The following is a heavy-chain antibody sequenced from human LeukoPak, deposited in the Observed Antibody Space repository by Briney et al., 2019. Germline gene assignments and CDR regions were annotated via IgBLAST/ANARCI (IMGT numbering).Heavy chain of an antibody. D-gene: IGHD6-19*01. Sequence: GGSLRLSCASSGFTFSSFWMSWVRQAPGTGLEWVANIKQDGSEKYYVDSVKGRFTISRDNAKNSLYLQMNSLRAEDTAVYYCARAWDSGTVAVAGYFDYWGQGTLVTVAS. CDR3: ARAWDSGTVAVAGYFDY. J-gene: IGHJ4*02. V-gene: IGHV3-7*01. CDR2: IKQDGSEK. CDR1: GFTFSSFW.